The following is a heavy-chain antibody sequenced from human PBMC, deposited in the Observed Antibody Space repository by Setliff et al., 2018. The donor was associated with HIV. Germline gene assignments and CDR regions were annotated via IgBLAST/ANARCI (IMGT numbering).Heavy chain of an antibody. D-gene: IGHD3-16*01. CDR1: GGSISSSSYY. CDR3: ARRTFGSGRIDP. Sequence: PSETLSLTCTVSGGSISSSSYYWSWIRLPAGKGLEWIGQIHTTGSTNYNPSLKSRLTISIDTSKNQFSLNLDSVTTTDTAVYYCARRTFGSGRIDPWGQGTLVTVSS. CDR2: IHTTGST. V-gene: IGHV4-61*09. J-gene: IGHJ5*02.